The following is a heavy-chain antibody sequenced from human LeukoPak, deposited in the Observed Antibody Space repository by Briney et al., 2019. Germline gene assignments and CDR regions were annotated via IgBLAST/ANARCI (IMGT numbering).Heavy chain of an antibody. CDR1: GFTFSSYG. V-gene: IGHV3-30*03. CDR2: ISYDGSNK. D-gene: IGHD2-21*01. CDR3: ARDHSRLPLIWYFDL. J-gene: IGHJ2*01. Sequence: GGSLRLSCAASGFTFSSYGMHWGRQAPGQGLEWVAVISYDGSNKYYADSVKGRFTISRDNSKDTLDLEMNSLRAEDTAVYFCARDHSRLPLIWYFDLWGRGTLVTVSS.